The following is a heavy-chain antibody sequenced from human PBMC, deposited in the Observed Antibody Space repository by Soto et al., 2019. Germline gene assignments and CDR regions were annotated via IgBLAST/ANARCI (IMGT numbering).Heavy chain of an antibody. D-gene: IGHD3-10*01. V-gene: IGHV5-10-1*01. CDR1: GYSFTSYW. CDR2: IDPSDSYT. Sequence: GESLKISCKGSGYSFTSYWISWVRQMPGKGLEWMGRIDPSDSYTNYSPSFQGHVTISADKSISTAYLQWSSLKASDTAMYYCARPLFPVYYGSGKDWFDHWGQGTLVTVSS. J-gene: IGHJ5*02. CDR3: ARPLFPVYYGSGKDWFDH.